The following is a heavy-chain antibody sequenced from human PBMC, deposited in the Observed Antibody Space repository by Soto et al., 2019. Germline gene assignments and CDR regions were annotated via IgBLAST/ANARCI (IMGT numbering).Heavy chain of an antibody. D-gene: IGHD2-15*01. V-gene: IGHV1-18*01. CDR3: ARDTPLWVFGGNYYYGMDV. CDR1: GYTFTSYG. Sequence: ASVKVSCKASGYTFTSYGISWVRQAPGQGLEWMGWISAYNGNTNYAQKLQGRVTMTTDTSTSTAYMELRSLRSDDTAVYYCARDTPLWVFGGNYYYGMDVWGQGTTVTVSS. J-gene: IGHJ6*02. CDR2: ISAYNGNT.